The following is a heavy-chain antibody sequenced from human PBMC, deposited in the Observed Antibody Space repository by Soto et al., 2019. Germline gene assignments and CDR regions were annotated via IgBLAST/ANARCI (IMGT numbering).Heavy chain of an antibody. CDR2: IIPIFGTA. CDR3: ARDLTVDYYDSSGYSTPSNWFDP. CDR1: GGTFSSYA. Sequence: SVKVSCKASGGTFSSYAISWVRQAPGQGLEWMGGIIPIFGTANYAQKFQGRVTITADESTSTAYMELSSLRSEDTAVYYWARDLTVDYYDSSGYSTPSNWFDPWGQGTLVTVSS. V-gene: IGHV1-69*13. D-gene: IGHD3-22*01. J-gene: IGHJ5*02.